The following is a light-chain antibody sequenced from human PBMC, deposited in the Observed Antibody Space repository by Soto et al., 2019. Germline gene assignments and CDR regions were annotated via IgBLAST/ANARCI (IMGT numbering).Light chain of an antibody. CDR1: QSISSY. CDR2: AAS. Sequence: DIQMTQSPSSLSASVGDRVTITCRASQSISSYLNGYQQKPGKAPKRLIYAASSLQSGGPSRFRRSGAGTYFTLTIISLQPEDIETYYCQQSYSTPWTFGQGTKVEIK. J-gene: IGKJ1*01. V-gene: IGKV1-39*01. CDR3: QQSYSTPWT.